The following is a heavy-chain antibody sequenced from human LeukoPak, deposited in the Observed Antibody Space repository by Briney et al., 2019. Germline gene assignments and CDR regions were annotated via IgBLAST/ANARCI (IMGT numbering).Heavy chain of an antibody. CDR2: IDHSGTT. V-gene: IGHV4-38-2*02. CDR1: GYSISSGYY. CDR3: GRDRPTGYYDY. J-gene: IGHJ4*02. D-gene: IGHD3-9*01. Sequence: SGTLSLTCAVSGYSISSGYYWGWLRQSPGKGLEWIGSIDHSGTTYYHPSLKSRVTISVDTSKNQFSLKLSSVTAADTAVYFCGRDRPTGYYDYWGQGILVTVSS.